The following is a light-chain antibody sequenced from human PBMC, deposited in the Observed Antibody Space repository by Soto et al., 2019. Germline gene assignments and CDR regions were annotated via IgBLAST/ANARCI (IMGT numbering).Light chain of an antibody. Sequence: QSALTQPASVSGSPGQSITISCTGTSSDVGCYNYVSWYQQHPGKAPKLMIYEVSNRPSGVSNRFSGSKSGNTASLTISGLHAEDEADYYCSSYTSSSTLVVFGGGTKLTVL. V-gene: IGLV2-14*01. CDR1: SSDVGCYNY. J-gene: IGLJ2*01. CDR3: SSYTSSSTLVV. CDR2: EVS.